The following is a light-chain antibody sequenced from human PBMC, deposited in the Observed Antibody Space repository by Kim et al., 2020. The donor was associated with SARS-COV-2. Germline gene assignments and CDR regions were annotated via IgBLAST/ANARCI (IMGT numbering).Light chain of an antibody. CDR3: AAWDDSLNGVI. J-gene: IGLJ2*01. Sequence: QSVLTQPPSASGTPGQRVTISCSGSRSNIGSNAVNWYQQLPGTAPKLLIYSDDHRPSGVPDRFSGSKSGTSASLAISGLQSEDEADYYCAAWDDSLNGVIFVGGTKLTVL. CDR1: RSNIGSNA. CDR2: SDD. V-gene: IGLV1-44*01.